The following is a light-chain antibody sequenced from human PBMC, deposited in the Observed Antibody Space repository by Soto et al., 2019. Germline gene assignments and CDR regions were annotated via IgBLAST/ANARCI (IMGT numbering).Light chain of an antibody. CDR1: QSVSSSS. CDR3: QQYYSGT. J-gene: IGKJ1*01. Sequence: EIVLTQSPGTLSLSPGERATLSCRASQSVSSSSLAWYQQKPGQAPRLLIYGASSRATGIPDRFSGSGSGTDFTLTISCLQSEDFATYYCQQYYSGTFGQGTKVEIK. CDR2: GAS. V-gene: IGKV3-20*01.